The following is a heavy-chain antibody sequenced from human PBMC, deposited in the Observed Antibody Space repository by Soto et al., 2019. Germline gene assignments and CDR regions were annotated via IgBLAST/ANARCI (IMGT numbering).Heavy chain of an antibody. CDR1: GYNFHTYW. V-gene: IGHV5-51*01. CDR2: IYSHDSDT. D-gene: IGHD4-17*01. J-gene: IGHJ6*02. Sequence: LGESLKISCKGSGYNFHTYWIAWVRQMPGKGLEWMGFIYSHDSDTRYSPSFRGQVTISADKSINTAYLQWTSLKASDTAIYFCARPTDYHYGIQAWGQGTTVTVSS. CDR3: ARPTDYHYGIQA.